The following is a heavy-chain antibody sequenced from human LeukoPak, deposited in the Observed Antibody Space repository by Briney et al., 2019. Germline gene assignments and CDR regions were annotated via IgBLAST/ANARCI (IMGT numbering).Heavy chain of an antibody. Sequence: GGSLRLSCAASGFTFSSYAMHWVRQAPGKGLEWVAVISYDGSNKYYADSVKGRFTISRDNSKNTLYLQMNSLRAEDTAVYYCAKVSGSSSWYGGYYYYYYMDVWGKGTTVTISS. CDR2: ISYDGSNK. J-gene: IGHJ6*03. CDR3: AKVSGSSSWYGGYYYYYYMDV. V-gene: IGHV3-30*04. CDR1: GFTFSSYA. D-gene: IGHD6-13*01.